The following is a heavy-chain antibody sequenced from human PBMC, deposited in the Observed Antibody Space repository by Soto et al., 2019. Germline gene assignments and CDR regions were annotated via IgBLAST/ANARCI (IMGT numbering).Heavy chain of an antibody. Sequence: XGSLRLSCAASGIPFSTTYMNWVRQAPGKGLEWVGRIKSKIVGETTDFSAPVKGRFALSRDDSKNTVSLQMNSLKSEDTAIYYCTTDNCRSSTCYLNYWGQGALVTVSS. V-gene: IGHV3-15*07. CDR1: GIPFSTTY. CDR3: TTDNCRSSTCYLNY. CDR2: IKSKIVGETT. J-gene: IGHJ4*02. D-gene: IGHD2-2*01.